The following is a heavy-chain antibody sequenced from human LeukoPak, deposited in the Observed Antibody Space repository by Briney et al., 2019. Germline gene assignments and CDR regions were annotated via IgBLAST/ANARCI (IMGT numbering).Heavy chain of an antibody. CDR3: AKDRLGSGKTQFDY. CDR1: GFTFSSYA. J-gene: IGHJ4*02. CDR2: ISGSGGST. D-gene: IGHD3-10*01. Sequence: GGSLRLSCAASGFTFSSYAMSWVRPAPGKGLEWVSAISGSGGSTYYADSVKGRFTNSRDNSKSTLYLQMNSLRTEDTAVYYCAKDRLGSGKTQFDYWGQGTLVTVSS. V-gene: IGHV3-23*01.